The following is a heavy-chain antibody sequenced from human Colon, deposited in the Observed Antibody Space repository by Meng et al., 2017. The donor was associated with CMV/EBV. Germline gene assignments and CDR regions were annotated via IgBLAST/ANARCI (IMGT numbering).Heavy chain of an antibody. J-gene: IGHJ4*03. CDR3: VRGHYDGA. D-gene: IGHD3-16*01. Sequence: GESLKISCTVSRFRFSDFWMNWVRQAPGKGLEWVANIQADGSETYYADSVKGRFIISRDNAKNSLFLQMNSLRVEDTAVYFYVRGHYDGAWGHGTLVTVSS. CDR1: RFRFSDFW. V-gene: IGHV3-7*04. CDR2: IQADGSET.